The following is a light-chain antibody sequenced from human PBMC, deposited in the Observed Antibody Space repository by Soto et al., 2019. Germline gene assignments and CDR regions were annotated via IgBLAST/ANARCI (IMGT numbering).Light chain of an antibody. CDR3: QQSFSTPT. Sequence: EIVLTHSPATLALSPCERATLSCRASQSVSSYLAWYQQKPGQAPRLLIYDASTRTTGIPVRFSGSGSGTDFTLTISSLQPEDFATYYCQQSFSTPTFGQGTRLEIK. J-gene: IGKJ5*01. CDR1: QSVSSY. V-gene: IGKV3-11*01. CDR2: DAS.